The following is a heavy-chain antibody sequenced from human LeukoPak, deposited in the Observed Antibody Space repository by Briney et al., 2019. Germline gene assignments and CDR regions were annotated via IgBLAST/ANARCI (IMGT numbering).Heavy chain of an antibody. CDR2: ISSSSSYI. CDR1: GFTFSSYS. CDR3: ARSSITGFDY. J-gene: IGHJ4*02. Sequence: GGSLRLSCAASGFTFSSYSMNGVRQAPGKGLEWVSSISSSSSYIYYADSVKGRFTISRDNAKNSLYLQMNSLRAEDTAVYYCARSSITGFDYWGQGTLVTVSS. V-gene: IGHV3-21*01. D-gene: IGHD1-14*01.